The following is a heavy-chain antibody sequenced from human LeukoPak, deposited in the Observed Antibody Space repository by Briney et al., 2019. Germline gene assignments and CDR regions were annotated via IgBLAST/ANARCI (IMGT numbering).Heavy chain of an antibody. Sequence: PGGSLRLSCAASGFTFSDYSMNWVRQAPGKGLEWVSYISSSSPTTQYADSVKGRFTISRDNAKNSLYLQMNSLRAEDTAVYYCARGLGSVRNTFVYWGQGTLVTVSS. D-gene: IGHD3-10*01. V-gene: IGHV3-48*04. CDR1: GFTFSDYS. CDR2: ISSSSPTT. J-gene: IGHJ4*02. CDR3: ARGLGSVRNTFVY.